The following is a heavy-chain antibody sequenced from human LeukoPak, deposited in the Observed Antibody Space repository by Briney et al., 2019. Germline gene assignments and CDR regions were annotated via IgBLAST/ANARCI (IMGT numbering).Heavy chain of an antibody. CDR1: RGSTRIYY. CDR2: IYYSGSA. Sequence: SETLSLTSTLSRGSTRIYYWSTVPQPPGKGLKWIGDIYYSGSANYNPSLKSRVTISVDTSKNQFSLKLSSVTAADTAVYYCARGGAPWSGYLYYYYMDVWGKGTTVTVSS. CDR3: ARGGAPWSGYLYYYYMDV. V-gene: IGHV4-59*01. J-gene: IGHJ6*03. D-gene: IGHD3-3*01.